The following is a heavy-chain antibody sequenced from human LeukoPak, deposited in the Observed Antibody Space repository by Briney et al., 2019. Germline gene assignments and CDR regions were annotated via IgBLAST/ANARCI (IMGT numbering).Heavy chain of an antibody. Sequence: PGGSLRLSCAASGFTFNSYAMYWVRQAPGKGLEWVSGLFGSGGSAHYADSVKGRFTISRDNSKNTVYLQMDSLRVEDTAVYYCGKTTTGYSSGRYPGWPVDYWGQGTLVTVSS. J-gene: IGHJ4*02. D-gene: IGHD6-19*01. CDR1: GFTFNSYA. V-gene: IGHV3-23*01. CDR3: GKTTTGYSSGRYPGWPVDY. CDR2: LFGSGGSA.